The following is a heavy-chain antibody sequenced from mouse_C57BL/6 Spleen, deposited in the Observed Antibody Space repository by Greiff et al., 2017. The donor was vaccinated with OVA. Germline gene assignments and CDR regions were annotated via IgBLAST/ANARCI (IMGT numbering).Heavy chain of an antibody. D-gene: IGHD1-1*01. V-gene: IGHV1-26*01. CDR2: INPNNGGT. CDR1: GYTFTDYY. CDR3: ARSPTTVVATDAMDY. J-gene: IGHJ4*01. Sequence: EVQLQQSGPELVKPGASVKISCKASGYTFTDYYMNWVKQSHGKSLEWIGDINPNNGGTSYNQKFKGKATLTVDKSSSTAYMELRSLTSEDSAVYYCARSPTTVVATDAMDYWGQGTSVTVSS.